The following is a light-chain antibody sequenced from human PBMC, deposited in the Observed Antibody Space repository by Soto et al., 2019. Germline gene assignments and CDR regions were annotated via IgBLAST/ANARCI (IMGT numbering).Light chain of an antibody. J-gene: IGKJ4*01. V-gene: IGKV3-11*01. CDR1: QSVSSF. CDR3: QQRSNRPPLT. CDR2: DAS. Sequence: EIVLTQSPVTLSLSPGERATLSCRASQSVSSFLAWYQQKPGQAPRLLIHDASIRATGIPARFSGSGSGTDFTLTISSLEPEEFAVYYCQQRSNRPPLTFGGGTKVDMK.